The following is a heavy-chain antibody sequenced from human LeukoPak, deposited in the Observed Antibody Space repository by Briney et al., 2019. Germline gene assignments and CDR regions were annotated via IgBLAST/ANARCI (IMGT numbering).Heavy chain of an antibody. V-gene: IGHV1-46*01. CDR3: ARDLSNGPGFYYYGMDV. CDR1: GYTFTSYY. CDR2: INPSGGST. Sequence: ASVKVSCKASGYTFTSYYMHWVRQAPGQGLEWMGIINPSGGSTSYAQKFQGRVTITRDTSTSTVYMELSSLRSEDTAVYYCARDLSNGPGFYYYGMDVWGQGTTVTVSS. J-gene: IGHJ6*02. D-gene: IGHD3-10*01.